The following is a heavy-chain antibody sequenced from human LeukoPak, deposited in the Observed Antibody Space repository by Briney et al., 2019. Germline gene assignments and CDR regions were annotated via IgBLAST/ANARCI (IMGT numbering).Heavy chain of an antibody. V-gene: IGHV1-18*01. CDR1: GYTFTSYG. Sequence: GASVKVSFKASGYTFTSYGISWVRQAPGQGLEWMGWISAYNGNTNYAQKLQGRVTMTTDTSTSTAYMELRSLRSDDTAVYYCARDSIGYSYGNWFDPWGQGTLVTVSS. D-gene: IGHD5-18*01. J-gene: IGHJ5*02. CDR3: ARDSIGYSYGNWFDP. CDR2: ISAYNGNT.